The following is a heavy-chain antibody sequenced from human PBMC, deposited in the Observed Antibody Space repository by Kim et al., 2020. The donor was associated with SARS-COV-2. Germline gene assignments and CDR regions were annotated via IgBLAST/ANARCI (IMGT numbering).Heavy chain of an antibody. Sequence: SQTLSLTCTVSGGSISSGSYYWGWIRQPPGKGLEWIGTIYYSGSTYYNPSLKSRVTISVDTSKNQFSLKLSSVTAADTAVYYCARQDIHWGVDYWGQGTLVTVSS. CDR1: GGSISSGSYY. J-gene: IGHJ4*02. D-gene: IGHD7-27*01. CDR2: IYYSGST. V-gene: IGHV4-39*01. CDR3: ARQDIHWGVDY.